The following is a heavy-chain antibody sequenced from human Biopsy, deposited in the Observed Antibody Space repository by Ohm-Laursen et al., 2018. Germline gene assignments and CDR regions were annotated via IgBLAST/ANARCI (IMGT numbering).Heavy chain of an antibody. CDR2: IYYSGCT. Sequence: TLSLTCTVSGGSISSFFWSWIRQPPGKGRERIGYIYYSGCTNYNPSLRSRVTISVDRSKNQFSLELSSVTAADTAVYYCVRVGAGAPSIDYFDYWGQGALVTVSS. D-gene: IGHD1-26*01. V-gene: IGHV4-59*01. CDR1: GGSISSFF. J-gene: IGHJ4*02. CDR3: VRVGAGAPSIDYFDY.